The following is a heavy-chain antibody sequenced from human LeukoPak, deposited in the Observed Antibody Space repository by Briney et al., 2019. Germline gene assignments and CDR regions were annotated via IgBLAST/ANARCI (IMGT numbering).Heavy chain of an antibody. V-gene: IGHV4-34*01. CDR3: AREKIRRDYYGSGSYSWFDP. CDR2: INHSGST. CDR1: GGSFSGYY. D-gene: IGHD3-10*01. J-gene: IGHJ5*02. Sequence: SETLSLTCAVYGGSFSGYYWSLIRQPPGKGLEWIGEINHSGSTNYNPSLKSRVTISVDTSKNRFSLKLSSVTAADTAVYYCAREKIRRDYYGSGSYSWFDPWGQGTLVTVSS.